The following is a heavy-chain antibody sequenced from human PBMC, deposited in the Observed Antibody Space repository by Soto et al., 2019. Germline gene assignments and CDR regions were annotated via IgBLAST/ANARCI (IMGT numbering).Heavy chain of an antibody. V-gene: IGHV3-11*01. J-gene: IGHJ4*02. CDR3: ARDRLATNYHVDF. D-gene: IGHD3-16*01. CDR1: GFTFSDYY. CDR2: ISNSGTII. Sequence: GGSLRLSCSASGFTFSDYYMTWIRQAPGKGLEWVSYISNSGTIIYNADAVRGRFTIPRDNAKNSLYLQMNSLRAEDTAVYYCARDRLATNYHVDFWGQGTLVTVSS.